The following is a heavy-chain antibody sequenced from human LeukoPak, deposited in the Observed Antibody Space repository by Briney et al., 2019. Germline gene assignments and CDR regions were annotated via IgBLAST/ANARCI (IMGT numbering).Heavy chain of an antibody. CDR1: GFTFSSYS. V-gene: IGHV3-48*01. CDR2: ISYSSSTI. J-gene: IGHJ6*03. CDR3: ARDERSAHYYYYMDV. Sequence: PGGSLRLSCAASGFTFSSYSMNWARQAPGKGLEWVSYISYSSSTIYYADSVKGRFTISRDNAKNSLYLQMDSLRAEDTAVYYCARDERSAHYYYYMDVWGKGTTVTISS.